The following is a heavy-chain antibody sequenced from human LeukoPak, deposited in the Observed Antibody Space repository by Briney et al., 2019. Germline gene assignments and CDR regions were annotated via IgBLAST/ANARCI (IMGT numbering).Heavy chain of an antibody. CDR2: ITSSGGST. CDR3: VTESTGTLDY. D-gene: IGHD3-9*01. Sequence: GGSLRLSCVASGFTFSSYAMNWVRQAPGMGLEWVSVITSSGGSTAYADSVRGRFTIFRDDSKNTLYMQMNSLRAEDTAVYYCVTESTGTLDYWGQGILVTVSS. V-gene: IGHV3-23*01. J-gene: IGHJ4*02. CDR1: GFTFSSYA.